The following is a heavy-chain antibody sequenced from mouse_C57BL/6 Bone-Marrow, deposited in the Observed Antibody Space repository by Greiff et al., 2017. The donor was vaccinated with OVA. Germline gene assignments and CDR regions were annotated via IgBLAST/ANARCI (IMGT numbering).Heavy chain of an antibody. CDR2: IHPNSGST. J-gene: IGHJ1*03. V-gene: IGHV1-64*01. Sequence: QVQLQQSGAELVKPGASVKLSCKASGYTFTSYWMHWVKQRPGQGLEWIGMIHPNSGSTNYNEKFKSKATLTVDKSSSTAYMQLSSLTSEDSAVYYCARWSGYWYFDVWGTGTTVTVSS. CDR3: ARWSGYWYFDV. CDR1: GYTFTSYW.